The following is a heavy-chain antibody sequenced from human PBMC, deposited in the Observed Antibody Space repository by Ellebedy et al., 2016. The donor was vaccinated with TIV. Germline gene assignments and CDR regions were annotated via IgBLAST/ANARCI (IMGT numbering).Heavy chain of an antibody. Sequence: GGSLRLSCEASGSTVSSNYMSWVRQAPGKGLEWVSLIYIDGSTSFADSVRGRFTISRDNSKNTVYLQMNSLRVEDTAVYYCARETFNDVDLIVWGPFDIWGQGTMVTVSS. J-gene: IGHJ3*02. CDR2: IYIDGST. D-gene: IGHD3-22*01. CDR3: ARETFNDVDLIVWGPFDI. V-gene: IGHV3-66*01. CDR1: GSTVSSNY.